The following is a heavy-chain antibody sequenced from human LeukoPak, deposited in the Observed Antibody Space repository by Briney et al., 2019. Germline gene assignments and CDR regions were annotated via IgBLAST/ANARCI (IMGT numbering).Heavy chain of an antibody. Sequence: SSETLSLTCTVSGNSISSGDYYWSWIRQPAGKGLEWIGRIYTSGSTTYNPSLKSRVTISGDTSENQFSLRLSSVTAADTAVYYCARASYSYDISGWVPFDYWGQGTLVTVSS. V-gene: IGHV4-61*02. J-gene: IGHJ4*02. CDR2: IYTSGST. CDR1: GNSISSGDYY. CDR3: ARASYSYDISGWVPFDY. D-gene: IGHD3-22*01.